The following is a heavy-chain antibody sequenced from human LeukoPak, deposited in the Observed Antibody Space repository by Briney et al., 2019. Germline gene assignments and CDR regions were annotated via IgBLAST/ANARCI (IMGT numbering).Heavy chain of an antibody. CDR1: GGSFSGYY. CDR2: INHSGST. D-gene: IGHD3-10*01. V-gene: IGHV4-34*01. CDR3: AREGRYYGSGSYSDY. J-gene: IGHJ4*02. Sequence: PSETLSLTCAVYGGSFSGYYWSWIRQPPGKGLAWIGEINHSGSTNYNPSLKSRVTISVDTSKNQFSLKLSSVTAADTAVYYCAREGRYYGSGSYSDYWGQGTLVTVSS.